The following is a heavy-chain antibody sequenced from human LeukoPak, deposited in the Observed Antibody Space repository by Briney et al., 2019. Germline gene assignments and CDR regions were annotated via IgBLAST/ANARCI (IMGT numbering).Heavy chain of an antibody. CDR2: ISSSSSII. J-gene: IGHJ3*02. D-gene: IGHD4-11*01. Sequence: GGSLRLSCAASGFTFSSYSMNWVRQAPGKGLEWVSYISSSSSIIYYADSVKGRFTISRDNAKNSLYLQMNSLRAEDTAVYYCARVYGGTTAHAFDIWGQGTMVTVSS. V-gene: IGHV3-48*01. CDR3: ARVYGGTTAHAFDI. CDR1: GFTFSSYS.